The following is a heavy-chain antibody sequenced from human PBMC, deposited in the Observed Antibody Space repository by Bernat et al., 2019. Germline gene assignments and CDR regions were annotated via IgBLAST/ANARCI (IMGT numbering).Heavy chain of an antibody. D-gene: IGHD4-17*01. V-gene: IGHV4-59*08. J-gene: IGHJ6*03. CDR2: IYYSGST. CDR3: ARSGDPDYYYYMDV. Sequence: QVQLQESGPGLVKPSETLSLTCTVSGGSISSYYWSWIRQPPGKGLEWIGYIYYSGSTNYNPSLKSRVTISVDTSKNQVSLKLTSVTAADTAVYYCARSGDPDYYYYMDVWGKGTTVTVSS. CDR1: GGSISSYY.